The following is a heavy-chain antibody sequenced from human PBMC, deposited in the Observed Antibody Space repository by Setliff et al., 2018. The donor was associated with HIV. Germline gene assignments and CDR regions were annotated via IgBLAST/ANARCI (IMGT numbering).Heavy chain of an antibody. CDR2: FSVPGTT. D-gene: IGHD3-16*01. CDR3: ARRKGGYGLDV. V-gene: IGHV4-61*02. J-gene: IGHJ6*02. Sequence: PSETLSLTCTVSGGSITSADYYWTWIRQPAGKGLEWIGRFSVPGTTNYGPSFKSRLTIWVDMSKNQFSLKLTSLTAADTAVYYCARRKGGYGLDVWGQGTTVTVSS. CDR1: GGSITSADYY.